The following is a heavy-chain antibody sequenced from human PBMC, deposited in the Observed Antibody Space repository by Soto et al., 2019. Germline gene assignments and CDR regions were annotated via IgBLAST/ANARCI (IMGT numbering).Heavy chain of an antibody. CDR3: AAISLTYYDILTGYPLYGMDV. V-gene: IGHV1-18*01. CDR1: GYTFTSYG. CDR2: ISAYNGNT. D-gene: IGHD3-9*01. Sequence: ASVKVSCKASGYTFTSYGISWVRQAPGQGLEWMGWISAYNGNTNYAQKLQGRVTMTTDTSTSTAYMELSSLRSEDTAVYYCAAISLTYYDILTGYPLYGMDVWGQGTTVTVSS. J-gene: IGHJ6*02.